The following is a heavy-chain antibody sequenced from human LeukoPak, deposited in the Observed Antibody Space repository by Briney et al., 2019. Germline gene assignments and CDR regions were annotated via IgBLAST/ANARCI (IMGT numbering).Heavy chain of an antibody. CDR3: ARIRSANSSGYVFDY. CDR2: TDWDDDK. Sequence: SGPALVKPTQTLTLTCTFSGFSLSTSGMCVSWIRQPPARALAWLPRTDWDDDKYYRTSLKTRLTISKDTSKNQVVLTMANMDPVDTATYYCARIRSANSSGYVFDYWGQGTLVTVSS. D-gene: IGHD3-22*01. CDR1: GFSLSTSGMC. V-gene: IGHV2-70*11. J-gene: IGHJ4*02.